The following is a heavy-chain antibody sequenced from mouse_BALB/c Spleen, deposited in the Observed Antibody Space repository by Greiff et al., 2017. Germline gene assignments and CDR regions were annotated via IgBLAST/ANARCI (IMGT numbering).Heavy chain of an antibody. CDR1: GFTFSSYA. CDR3: ARGLRYYGSSLYYFDD. J-gene: IGHJ2*01. V-gene: IGHV5-6-5*01. D-gene: IGHD1-1*01. Sequence: EVQRVESGGGLVKPGGSLKLSCAASGFTFSSYAMSWVRQTPEKRLEWVASISSGGSTYYPDSVKGRFTISRDTARNILYLQMSSLRSEDTAMYYCARGLRYYGSSLYYFDDWGQGTTLTVSS. CDR2: ISSGGST.